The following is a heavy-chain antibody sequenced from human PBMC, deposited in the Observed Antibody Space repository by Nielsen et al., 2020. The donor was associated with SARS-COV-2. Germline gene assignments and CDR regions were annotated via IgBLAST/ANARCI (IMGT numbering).Heavy chain of an antibody. V-gene: IGHV3-23*01. Sequence: GESLKISCAASGFTFNNYAMTWVRQAPGKGLEWVSTIDGSGDTTYYADSVRGRFTISRDNSRNTLYLQMNSLRAEDTALYYCANRDDYVWGSSLWGQGTMVTVSS. J-gene: IGHJ3*01. CDR3: ANRDDYVWGSSL. D-gene: IGHD3-16*01. CDR1: GFTFNNYA. CDR2: IDGSGDTT.